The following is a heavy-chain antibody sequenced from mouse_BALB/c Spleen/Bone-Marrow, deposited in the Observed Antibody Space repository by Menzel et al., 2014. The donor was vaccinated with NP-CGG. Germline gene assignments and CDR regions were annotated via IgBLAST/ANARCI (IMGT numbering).Heavy chain of an antibody. J-gene: IGHJ2*01. Sequence: EVQLVESGGGLVQPGGSLKLSCAASGFDFSRYWMSWVRQAPGKGLEWIGEINPDSNTINYTPSLKDKFIISRDNAKNTLDLQMSKVRSEDTALYYCARCGYYGFLDYWGQGTTLTVSS. CDR2: INPDSNTI. CDR1: GFDFSRYW. D-gene: IGHD1-1*01. V-gene: IGHV4-1*02. CDR3: ARCGYYGFLDY.